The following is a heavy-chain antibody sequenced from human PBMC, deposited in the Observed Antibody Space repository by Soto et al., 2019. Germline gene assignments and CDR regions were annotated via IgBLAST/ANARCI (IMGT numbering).Heavy chain of an antibody. D-gene: IGHD2-21*02. CDR3: ARDLWGYCGTDCYPLDV. CDR1: GGSISGYY. V-gene: IGHV4-59*01. J-gene: IGHJ6*02. CDR2: MYNTGST. Sequence: PSETLSLTCTVSGGSISGYYWSWIRQPPGKGLEWIGYMYNTGSTVYNPSFKSRVNISEDTSKNQFSLKLIFVTAADTAVYYCARDLWGYCGTDCYPLDVWGQGTTVTVS.